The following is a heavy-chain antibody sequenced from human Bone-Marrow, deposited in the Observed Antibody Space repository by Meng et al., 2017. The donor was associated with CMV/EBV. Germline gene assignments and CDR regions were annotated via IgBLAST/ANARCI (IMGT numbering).Heavy chain of an antibody. V-gene: IGHV4-30-4*08. CDR1: GGSISGGDYY. CDR2: IYYNGNT. CDR3: ARDEGSSWFEGGMRY. Sequence: SETLSLTCTVSGGSISGGDYYWSWIRQPPGKGLEWIGYIYYNGNTYYNPFLKSRLTISADTSKSHFSLKLTSVTAADTAVYYCARDEGSSWFEGGMRYWGQGTLVTVSS. J-gene: IGHJ4*02. D-gene: IGHD6-13*01.